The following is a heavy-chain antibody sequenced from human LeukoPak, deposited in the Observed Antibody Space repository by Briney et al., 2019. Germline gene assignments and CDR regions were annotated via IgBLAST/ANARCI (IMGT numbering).Heavy chain of an antibody. D-gene: IGHD3-10*02. CDR3: ARDYVTMAPDY. CDR1: GFTFNTYG. CDR2: IGPGPSHT. V-gene: IGHV3-21*01. Sequence: GGSLGLSCAASGFTFNTYGMNWVRQAPGKGLEWLSYIGPGPSHTYYADSVRGRFVISRDDAKSSLYLQMSSLRAEDTAVYYCARDYVTMAPDYGGLGTLVTVSS. J-gene: IGHJ4*02.